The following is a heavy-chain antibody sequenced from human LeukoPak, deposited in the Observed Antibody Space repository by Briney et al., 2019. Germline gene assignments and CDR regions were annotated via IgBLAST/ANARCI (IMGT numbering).Heavy chain of an antibody. J-gene: IGHJ3*02. D-gene: IGHD6-19*01. CDR3: ARDPMAGTFRAFDS. CDR2: INHSGST. Sequence: SETLSLTCAVYGGSFSGYYWSWIRQPPGKGLERIGEINHSGSTNYNPSLKSRVTISVDTSKNQFSLKLSSVTAADTAVYYCARDPMAGTFRAFDSWGQGTMVTVSS. V-gene: IGHV4-34*01. CDR1: GGSFSGYY.